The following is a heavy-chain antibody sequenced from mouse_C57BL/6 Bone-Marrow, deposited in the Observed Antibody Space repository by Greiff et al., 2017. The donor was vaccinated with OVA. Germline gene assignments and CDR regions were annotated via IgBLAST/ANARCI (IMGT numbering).Heavy chain of an antibody. V-gene: IGHV7-3*01. J-gene: IGHJ2*01. D-gene: IGHD1-1*01. CDR1: GFTFNDYY. CDR3: ARNIRHYYGSLTFDY. CDR2: IRNKANGYTT. Sequence: EVQRVESGGGLVQPGGSLSLSCAASGFTFNDYYMSWVRQPPGKALEWLGFIRNKANGYTTEYSASVKGRFTISRDNSKSIIYLRMKAVRAEGSATEYCARNIRHYYGSLTFDYWGQGTTLTVSS.